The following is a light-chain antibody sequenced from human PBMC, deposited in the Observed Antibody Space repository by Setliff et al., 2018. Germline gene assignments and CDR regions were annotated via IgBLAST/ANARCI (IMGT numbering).Light chain of an antibody. Sequence: QSVLTQPASVSGSPGQSITISCTGTSSDIGGYNYVSWCQQHPGKAPKLMIYDVSQRPSGVSNRFSGSKSGNTASLTISGLQAEDEADYYCISYTNSSTYVVFGGGTQLTV. CDR1: SSDIGGYNY. CDR3: ISYTNSSTYVV. J-gene: IGLJ2*01. CDR2: DVS. V-gene: IGLV2-14*03.